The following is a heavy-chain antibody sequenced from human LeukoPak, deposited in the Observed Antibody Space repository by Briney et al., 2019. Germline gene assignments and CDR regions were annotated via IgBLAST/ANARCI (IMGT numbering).Heavy chain of an antibody. CDR2: IYYSGSA. Sequence: PSETLSLACTVSGGSISSGGYYWSWIRQHPGKGLEWIGYIYYSGSAYYNPSLKSRVTISVDTSENQFSLKLSSVTAADTAVYYCARVNYGSATKEDYWGQGTLVTVSS. J-gene: IGHJ4*02. CDR3: ARVNYGSATKEDY. CDR1: GGSISSGGYY. V-gene: IGHV4-31*03. D-gene: IGHD3-10*01.